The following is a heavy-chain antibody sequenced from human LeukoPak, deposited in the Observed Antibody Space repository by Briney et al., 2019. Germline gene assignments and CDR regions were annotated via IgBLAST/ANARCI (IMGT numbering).Heavy chain of an antibody. CDR1: GGSFSGYY. J-gene: IGHJ4*02. D-gene: IGHD1-26*01. CDR3: ARHSRHGSYYAQPTDFDY. Sequence: KPSETLSLTCGVYGGSFSGYYWIWIRQPPGKGLEWIGEISHSGSTKCNSSLKSRVTISVDTSKNQFSLKVSSVTAADTAVYYCARHSRHGSYYAQPTDFDYWGQGTLVTVSS. CDR2: ISHSGST. V-gene: IGHV4-34*01.